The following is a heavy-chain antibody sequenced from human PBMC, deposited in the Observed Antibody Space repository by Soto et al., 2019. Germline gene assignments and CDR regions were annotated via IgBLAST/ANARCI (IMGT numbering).Heavy chain of an antibody. D-gene: IGHD5-12*01. J-gene: IGHJ4*02. CDR2: INAGNGNT. CDR1: GYTFTNYS. V-gene: IGHV1-3*01. CDR3: ARVSGYYLPDY. Sequence: ASVKVSCKASGYTFTNYSMHWVRHAPGQRLEWMGWINAGNGNTKYSQKFQGRVTITRDTSASTAYMELSSLRSEDTAVYYCARVSGYYLPDYWGQGTLVTVSS.